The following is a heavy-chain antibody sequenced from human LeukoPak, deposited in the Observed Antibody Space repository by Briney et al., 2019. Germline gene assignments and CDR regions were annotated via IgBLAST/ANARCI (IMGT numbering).Heavy chain of an antibody. D-gene: IGHD1-1*01. J-gene: IGHJ5*02. CDR1: GGTFSSYA. CDR2: IIPIFGTA. Sequence: GASVKVSCKASGGTFSSYAISWVRQAPGQGLEWMGGIIPIFGTANYAQKFQGRVTITADESTSTAYMELSSLRSEDTAVYYCASSPGAIGTNWFDPWGQGTLVTVSS. CDR3: ASSPGAIGTNWFDP. V-gene: IGHV1-69*13.